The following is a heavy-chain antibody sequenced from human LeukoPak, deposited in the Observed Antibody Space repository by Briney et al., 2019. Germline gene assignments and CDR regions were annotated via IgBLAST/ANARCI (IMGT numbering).Heavy chain of an antibody. CDR2: ISHSGST. CDR3: ARGLLTGGWYNY. V-gene: IGHV4-38-2*02. CDR1: GYSISSGYY. J-gene: IGHJ4*02. D-gene: IGHD6-19*01. Sequence: SETLSLTCTVSGYSISSGYYWGWIRQPPGKGLKWIGSISHSGSTYYNPSLKSRVTISVDTSKNQFSLKLSSVTAADTAVYYCARGLLTGGWYNYWGQGTLVTVSS.